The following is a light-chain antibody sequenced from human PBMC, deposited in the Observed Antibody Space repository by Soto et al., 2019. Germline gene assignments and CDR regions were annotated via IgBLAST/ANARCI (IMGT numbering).Light chain of an antibody. CDR3: SSYTSTGHYV. J-gene: IGLJ1*01. CDR1: SSDVGGYNY. V-gene: IGLV2-14*01. Sequence: QSVLTQPASVSGSPGQSITISCTGTSSDVGGYNYVSWFQHHPGKAPKLMIYEVSNRPSGISNRFSGSKSGNTASLTISGLQADDEADYYCSSYTSTGHYVFVTGTKLTVL. CDR2: EVS.